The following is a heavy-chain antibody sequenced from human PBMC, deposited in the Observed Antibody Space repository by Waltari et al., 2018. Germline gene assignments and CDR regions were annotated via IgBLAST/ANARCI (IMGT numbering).Heavy chain of an antibody. D-gene: IGHD6-13*01. CDR1: GGSISSGSYY. CDR3: ARAEGSSSWFYDY. Sequence: VQLQESGPGLVKPSQTLSLTCTVSGGSISSGSYYWSWIRQPAGKGLEWIGRIYTSGSTNYNPSLKSRVTISVDTSKNQFSLKLSSVTAADTAVYYCARAEGSSSWFYDYWGQGTLVTVSS. J-gene: IGHJ4*02. V-gene: IGHV4-61*02. CDR2: IYTSGST.